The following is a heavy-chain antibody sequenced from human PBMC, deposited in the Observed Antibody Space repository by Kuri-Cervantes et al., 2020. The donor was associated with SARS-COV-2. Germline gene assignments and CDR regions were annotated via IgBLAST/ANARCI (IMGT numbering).Heavy chain of an antibody. J-gene: IGHJ6*02. CDR2: ISYDGSNX. V-gene: IGHV3-30-3*01. CDR3: XXXAVAGTLXXXYYGMDV. D-gene: IGHD6-19*01. Sequence: GESLKIXCAASGXXFSSXAMHWVRQAPGKGLEWVAVISYDGSNXYYADSVKGRFTISRDNSKNTLYLQMNSLRAEDTAVYYCXXXAVAGTLXXXYYGMDVWGQGTTVTVSS. CDR1: GXXFSSXA.